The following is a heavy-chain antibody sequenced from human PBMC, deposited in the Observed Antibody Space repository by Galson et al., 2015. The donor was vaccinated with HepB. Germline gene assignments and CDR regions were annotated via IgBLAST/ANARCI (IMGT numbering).Heavy chain of an antibody. CDR2: IDWDDGI. CDR1: GFSLNTTAMC. CDR3: ARMTIGGKATD. D-gene: IGHD4-23*01. V-gene: IGHV2-70*11. J-gene: IGHJ4*02. Sequence: PALVKPTQTLTLTCNFSGFSLNTTAMCVAWIRQPPGKALEWLARIDWDDGIYYSKSLKTRLAISKDTSKNQVALTMTNMEPVDTGTYYCARMTIGGKATDWGQGTLVTVSS.